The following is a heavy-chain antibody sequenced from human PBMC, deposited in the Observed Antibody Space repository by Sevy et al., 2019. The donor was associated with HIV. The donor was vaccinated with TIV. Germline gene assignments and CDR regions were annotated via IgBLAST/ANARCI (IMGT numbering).Heavy chain of an antibody. CDR3: AKDRRRTIPRASAFDI. CDR1: GFTFSSYA. Sequence: GGSLRLSCAASGFTFSSYAMSWVRQAPGKGLEWVSAISGSGGSTYYADSVKGRFTISRDNSKNTLYLQMNSLRAEDTAVYYCAKDRRRTIPRASAFDIWGQGTMVTVSS. J-gene: IGHJ3*02. CDR2: ISGSGGST. V-gene: IGHV3-23*01. D-gene: IGHD6-6*01.